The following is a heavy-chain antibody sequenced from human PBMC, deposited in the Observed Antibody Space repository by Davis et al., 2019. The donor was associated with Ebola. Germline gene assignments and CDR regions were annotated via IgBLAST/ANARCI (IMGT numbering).Heavy chain of an antibody. CDR2: IRSKANSYAT. CDR1: GFTFSGSA. CDR3: AREGEMATIGLEAILNPFDY. Sequence: GGSLRLSCAASGFTFSGSAMHWVRQASGKGLEWVGRIRSKANSYATAYAASVKGRFTISRDDSKNTAYLQMNSLKTEDTAVYYCAREGEMATIGLEAILNPFDYWGQGTLVTVSS. D-gene: IGHD5-24*01. J-gene: IGHJ4*02. V-gene: IGHV3-73*01.